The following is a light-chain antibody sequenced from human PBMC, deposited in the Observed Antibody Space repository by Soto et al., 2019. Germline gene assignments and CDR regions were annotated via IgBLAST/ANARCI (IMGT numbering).Light chain of an antibody. CDR3: SSYAGSNKSV. J-gene: IGLJ1*01. CDR1: SSDVGGYNY. CDR2: EVS. Sequence: QSVLTQPPSASGSRGQSVTISCTGTSSDVGGYNYVSWYQQHPGKAPQLMIYEVSKRPSGVPDRFSGSKSGNTASLTVSGLQADDEADYYCSSYAGSNKSVFGTGTKVTVL. V-gene: IGLV2-8*01.